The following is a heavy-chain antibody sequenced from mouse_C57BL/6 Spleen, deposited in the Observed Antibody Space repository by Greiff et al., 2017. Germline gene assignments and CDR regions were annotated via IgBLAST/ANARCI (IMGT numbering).Heavy chain of an antibody. CDR2: INPNYGTT. J-gene: IGHJ4*01. CDR1: GYSFTDYN. D-gene: IGHD2-5*01. Sequence: VQLQQSGPELVKPGASVKISCKASGYSFTDYNMNWVKQSNGKSLEWIGVINPNYGTTSYNQKFKGKATLTVDQSSSTAYMQLNSQTSEDSAVYYGARSPYYSNYVYAMGYWGQGTSVTVSS. V-gene: IGHV1-39*01. CDR3: ARSPYYSNYVYAMGY.